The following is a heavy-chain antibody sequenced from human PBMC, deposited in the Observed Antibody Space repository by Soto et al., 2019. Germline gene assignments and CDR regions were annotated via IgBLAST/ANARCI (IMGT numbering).Heavy chain of an antibody. J-gene: IGHJ4*02. CDR3: ASGDYSSSWYRYYFDY. CDR2: IIPIFGTA. Sequence: SVKVSCKASGGTFSSCAISWVRQAPGQGLEWMGGIIPIFGTANYAQKFQGRVTITADESTSTAYMELSSLRSEDTAVYYCASGDYSSSWYRYYFDYWGQGTLVTVSS. CDR1: GGTFSSCA. V-gene: IGHV1-69*13. D-gene: IGHD6-13*01.